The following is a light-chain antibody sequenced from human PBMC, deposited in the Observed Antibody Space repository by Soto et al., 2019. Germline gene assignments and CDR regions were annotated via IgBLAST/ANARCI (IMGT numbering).Light chain of an antibody. J-gene: IGKJ2*01. CDR3: QQSYSTLYT. CDR1: QIINTY. Sequence: DIQMTQSPSSLSASVGDRVTITCRAGQIINTYLNWYQQKPGKAPKLLIFAASSLQSGVPSRFSGSGSGTDFTLTINSLQPEDFATYYCQQSYSTLYTFGQGTKLEI. CDR2: AAS. V-gene: IGKV1-39*01.